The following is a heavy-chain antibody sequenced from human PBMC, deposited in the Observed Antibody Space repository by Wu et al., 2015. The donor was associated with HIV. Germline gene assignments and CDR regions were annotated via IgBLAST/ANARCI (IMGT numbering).Heavy chain of an antibody. V-gene: IGHV1-46*01. Sequence: QVQLVQSGAEVKKPGSSVRVSCKASGGTFSSYAINWVRQAPGHGLEWMGIINPSSGSTSYAQKFQGRVTMTRDTSTATVYMELSGLKSDDTAVYSCARAGGFCSGTSCLDLWGQGTLVTVFS. CDR1: GGTFSSYA. CDR2: INPSSGST. D-gene: IGHD2-15*01. CDR3: ARAGGFCSGTSCLDL. J-gene: IGHJ5*02.